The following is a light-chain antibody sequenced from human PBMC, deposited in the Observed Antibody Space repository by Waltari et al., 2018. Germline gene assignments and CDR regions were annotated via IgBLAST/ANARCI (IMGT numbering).Light chain of an antibody. CDR1: QTIRTTY. J-gene: IGKJ4*01. CDR3: QQYDISPLT. Sequence: EIVLTQSPGTLSLSPGEGATLSCRTSQTIRTTYLAWYQQKPGQAPTLLIYGTFSRATGIPDRFTCSGSGPDFSLTISSLEAEDFATYYCQQYDISPLTFGGGTKVEIK. CDR2: GTF. V-gene: IGKV3-20*01.